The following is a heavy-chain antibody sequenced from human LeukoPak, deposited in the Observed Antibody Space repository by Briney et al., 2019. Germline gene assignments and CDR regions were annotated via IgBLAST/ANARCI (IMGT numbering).Heavy chain of an antibody. D-gene: IGHD2-15*01. CDR1: GGTFSSHA. CDR3: ARDHDYCSGGSCYRPFDY. CDR2: IIPIFGTA. Sequence: ASVKVSCKASGGTFSSHAISWVRQAPGQGLEWMGGIIPIFGTANYAQKFQGRVTITADESTSTAYMELSSLRSEDTAVYYCARDHDYCSGGSCYRPFDYWGQGTLVTVSS. J-gene: IGHJ4*02. V-gene: IGHV1-69*13.